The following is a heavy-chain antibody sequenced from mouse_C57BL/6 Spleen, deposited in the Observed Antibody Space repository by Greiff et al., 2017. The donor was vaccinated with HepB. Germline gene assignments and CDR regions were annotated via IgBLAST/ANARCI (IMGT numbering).Heavy chain of an antibody. V-gene: IGHV1-85*01. CDR1: GYTFTSYD. Sequence: VQLQESGPELVKPGASVKLSCKASGYTFTSYDINWVKQRPGQGLEWIGWIYPRDGSTKYNEKFKGKATLTVDTSSSTAYMELHSLTSEDSAVYFCAGEGTDWYFDVWGTGTTVTVSS. D-gene: IGHD2-13*01. CDR3: AGEGTDWYFDV. CDR2: IYPRDGST. J-gene: IGHJ1*03.